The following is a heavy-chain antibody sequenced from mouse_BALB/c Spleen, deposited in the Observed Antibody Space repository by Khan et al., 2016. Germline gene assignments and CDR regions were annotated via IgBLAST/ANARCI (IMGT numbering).Heavy chain of an antibody. Sequence: VQLQQSGAELVKPGASVKLSCTASGFNIKDTYMHWVKQRPEQGLEWIGRIDPANGNTKSDPKFQGKATITADTSSNTAYLQLSSLTSEDTAVYYCARSPYDYDVGFAYWGQGTLVTGSA. J-gene: IGHJ3*01. CDR2: IDPANGNT. CDR3: ARSPYDYDVGFAY. D-gene: IGHD2-4*01. V-gene: IGHV14-3*02. CDR1: GFNIKDTY.